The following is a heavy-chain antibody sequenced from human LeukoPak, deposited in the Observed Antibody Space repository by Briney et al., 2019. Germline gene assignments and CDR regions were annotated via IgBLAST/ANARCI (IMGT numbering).Heavy chain of an antibody. Sequence: GGSLRLSCAASGFTFSSYSMNWVRQAPGKGLEWVSSISSSSSYIYYADSVKGRFTISRDNAKNSLYLQMNSLRAEDTAVYYCARAPLYGDYGFDYWGQGTLVTVSS. V-gene: IGHV3-21*04. D-gene: IGHD4-17*01. CDR3: ARAPLYGDYGFDY. J-gene: IGHJ4*02. CDR1: GFTFSSYS. CDR2: ISSSSSYI.